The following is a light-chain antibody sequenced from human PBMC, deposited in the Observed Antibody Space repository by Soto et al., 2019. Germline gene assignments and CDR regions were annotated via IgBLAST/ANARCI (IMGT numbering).Light chain of an antibody. J-gene: IGKJ2*01. Sequence: IHMTQSPSSLSASVGDRVTITCRASQRITTYLNWYQQKPGKDPKLLISTAATLQGGVPSRFSGSGSWTDFTLTITTRQPEEFATYFCQQSYSTPYTFGQGTKLEIK. V-gene: IGKV1-39*01. CDR1: QRITTY. CDR3: QQSYSTPYT. CDR2: TAA.